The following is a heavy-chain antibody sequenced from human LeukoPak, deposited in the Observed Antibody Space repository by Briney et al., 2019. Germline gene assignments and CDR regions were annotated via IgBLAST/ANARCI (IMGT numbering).Heavy chain of an antibody. V-gene: IGHV4-34*01. D-gene: IGHD6-19*01. CDR3: ARGRLMYSSGWYPLDY. J-gene: IGHJ4*02. CDR1: GGSFSGYY. CDR2: INHSGST. Sequence: PSETLSLTCAVYGGSFSGYYWSWIRQPPGKGLEWIGEINHSGSTNYNPSLKSRVTISVDTSKNQFSLKLSSVTAAGTAVYYCARGRLMYSSGWYPLDYWGQGTLVTVSS.